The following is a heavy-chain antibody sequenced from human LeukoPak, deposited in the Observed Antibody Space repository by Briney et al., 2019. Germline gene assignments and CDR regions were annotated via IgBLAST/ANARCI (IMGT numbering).Heavy chain of an antibody. D-gene: IGHD1-26*01. CDR2: IIPIFGTA. J-gene: IGHJ4*02. CDR3: ARISGSYRVFDY. Sequence: SVKVSCKASGGTFSSYAISWVRQAPGQGLEWMGGIIPIFGTANYAQKFQGRVTITADESTSTAYMELSSLRSEDTAVYYCARISGSYRVFDYWGQGTLVTVSS. CDR1: GGTFSSYA. V-gene: IGHV1-69*13.